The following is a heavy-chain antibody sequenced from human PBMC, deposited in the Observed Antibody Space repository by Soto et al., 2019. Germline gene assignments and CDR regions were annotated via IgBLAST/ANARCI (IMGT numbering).Heavy chain of an antibody. CDR2: ISYDGSNK. Sequence: PGGSLRLSCAASGFTFSSYAMHWVRQAPGKGLEWVAVISYDGSNKYYADSVKGRFTISRDNSKNTLYLQMNSLRAEDTAVYYCARVSEEGYSGYEGEIFDYWGQGTLVTVSS. CDR3: ARVSEEGYSGYEGEIFDY. D-gene: IGHD5-12*01. CDR1: GFTFSSYA. J-gene: IGHJ4*02. V-gene: IGHV3-30-3*01.